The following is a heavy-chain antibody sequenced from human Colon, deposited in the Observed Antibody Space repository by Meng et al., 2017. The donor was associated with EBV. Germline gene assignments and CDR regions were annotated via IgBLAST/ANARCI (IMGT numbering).Heavy chain of an antibody. CDR3: GRDTRRGGGWFDP. Sequence: QESGSGLVRPSHTLSLTCSVSGDSITSCVYSWTWIRQAPGKGLVWIGYIYHGVNTYYPPSLRSRVTIAVDKSRNQFSLKLTSVSAADTAVYYCGRDTRRGGGWFDPWGQGTLVTVSS. CDR1: GDSITSCVYS. J-gene: IGHJ5*02. D-gene: IGHD3-10*01. V-gene: IGHV4-30-2*01. CDR2: IYHGVNT.